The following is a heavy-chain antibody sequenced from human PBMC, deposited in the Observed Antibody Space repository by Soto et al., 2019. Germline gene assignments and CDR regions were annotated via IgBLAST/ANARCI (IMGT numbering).Heavy chain of an antibody. CDR3: ASGNYGWYLGDFDS. Sequence: QVQLVESGGGLVKPGGSLRLSCAASGFSFSDYYMTWLRQAPGKGLEWLSYISSRSTYTNYADFVQGRFTVSRDNAKNSLYLQTNSLRAEDTAVYYCASGNYGWYLGDFDSWRQGTLVSVSS. V-gene: IGHV3-11*05. D-gene: IGHD6-19*01. CDR2: ISSRSTYT. J-gene: IGHJ4*02. CDR1: GFSFSDYY.